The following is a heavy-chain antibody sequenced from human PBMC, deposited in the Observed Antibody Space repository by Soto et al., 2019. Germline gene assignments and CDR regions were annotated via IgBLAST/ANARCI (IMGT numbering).Heavy chain of an antibody. J-gene: IGHJ4*02. CDR3: AKMSSENYYDPVFS. CDR1: GFTFSDYY. V-gene: IGHV3-11*01. D-gene: IGHD3-22*01. CDR2: ISSSGNTI. Sequence: QVQLVESGGGLVKTSGSLRIACAASGFTFSDYYMSWVRQAPGKGLEGVSYISSSGNTIYYAESVKGRFTNSRDNAKNSVYLQMNSLRAEDTALYFCAKMSSENYYDPVFSWGQGTLVTVSS.